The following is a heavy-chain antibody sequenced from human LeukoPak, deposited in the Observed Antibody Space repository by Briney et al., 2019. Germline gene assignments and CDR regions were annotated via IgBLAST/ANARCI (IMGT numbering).Heavy chain of an antibody. CDR2: IYWDDYK. CDR3: ARIQGRSWSHLFDY. J-gene: IGHJ4*02. V-gene: IGHV2-5*02. D-gene: IGHD6-13*01. CDR1: GFSLSTSGVG. Sequence: SGPTLVKPTQTLTLTCTFSGFSLSTSGVGVGWIRQPPGKALGWLAVIYWDDYKRYSPARKSRLTLSKDTSKSQVVLTMTNMDPVDTATYYCARIQGRSWSHLFDYWGQGTLVTVSS.